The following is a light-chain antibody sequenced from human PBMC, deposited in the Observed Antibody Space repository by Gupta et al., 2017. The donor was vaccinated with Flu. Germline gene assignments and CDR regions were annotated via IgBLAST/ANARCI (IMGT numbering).Light chain of an antibody. CDR3: ETWEDRLTGVV. J-gene: IGLJ3*02. CDR1: SSNIGNNP. Sequence: HSVLTQPPSASGTPVHSFTISCSGSSSNIGNNPVNWYQQLPGTAPKIIIYSSQQRPSGVTDRGAGSKSGTSASRASRGLKSEDEAEYYGETWEDRLTGVVFGGGTKLTVL. CDR2: SSQ. V-gene: IGLV1-44*01.